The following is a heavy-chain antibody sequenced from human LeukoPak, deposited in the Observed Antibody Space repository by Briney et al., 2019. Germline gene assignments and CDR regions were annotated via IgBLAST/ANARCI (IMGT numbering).Heavy chain of an antibody. CDR3: ASMIVVPYAFDI. Sequence: QPGGSLRLSCAASGFTFSAYTINWVRQAPGKGLEWVSYISSSSSTIYYADSVKGRFTISRDNAKNSLYLQMNSLRAEDTAVYYCASMIVVPYAFDIWGQGTMVTVSS. D-gene: IGHD3-22*01. CDR1: GFTFSAYT. V-gene: IGHV3-48*01. J-gene: IGHJ3*02. CDR2: ISSSSSTI.